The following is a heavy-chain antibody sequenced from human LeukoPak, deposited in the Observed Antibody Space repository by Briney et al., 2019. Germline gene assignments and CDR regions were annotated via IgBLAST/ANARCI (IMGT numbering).Heavy chain of an antibody. J-gene: IGHJ6*02. CDR3: ARSYDSSGYGYYYYGMDV. CDR1: GVSISSGDYY. CDR2: IYYSGST. V-gene: IGHV4-30-4*01. D-gene: IGHD3-22*01. Sequence: SETLSLTCTVSGVSISSGDYYWSWIRQPPGKGLEWIGYIYYSGSTYYNPSLKSRVTISVDTFKNQFSLKLSSVTAADTAVYYCARSYDSSGYGYYYYGMDVWGQGTTVTVSS.